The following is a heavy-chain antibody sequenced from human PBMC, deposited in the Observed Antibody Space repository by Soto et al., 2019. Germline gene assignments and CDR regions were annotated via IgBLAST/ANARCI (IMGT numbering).Heavy chain of an antibody. CDR3: AKIRSPPGRDCLSISCAPYYSFGMDV. J-gene: IGHJ6*02. V-gene: IGHV1-69*12. CDR2: IIPFYGTT. D-gene: IGHD6-13*01. CDR1: GGTFSDHG. Sequence: QVQLVQSGAEAKKPGSAVRVSCKASGGTFSDHGISWVRQAPGQGLEWMGGIIPFYGTTEYAQKFAARVSITADESTGTLYMALSNLRSEDTAVYFCAKIRSPPGRDCLSISCAPYYSFGMDVWGQGTTVTVSS.